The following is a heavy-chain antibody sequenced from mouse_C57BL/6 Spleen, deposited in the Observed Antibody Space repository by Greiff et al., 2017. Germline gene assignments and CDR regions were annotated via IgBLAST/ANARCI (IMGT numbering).Heavy chain of an antibody. V-gene: IGHV1-42*01. CDR2: TNTSNGGT. Sequence: VQLQQSGPELVKPGASVKISCKASGYSLTGYYMNWVKQSTETSIEWIGETNTSNGGTTYNQKFKAQATLTVDKSSSTAYMQLKSLTSEDSAIYYGARGKDGYYWYFDVWGTGTTVTVSS. J-gene: IGHJ1*03. D-gene: IGHD2-3*01. CDR3: ARGKDGYYWYFDV. CDR1: GYSLTGYY.